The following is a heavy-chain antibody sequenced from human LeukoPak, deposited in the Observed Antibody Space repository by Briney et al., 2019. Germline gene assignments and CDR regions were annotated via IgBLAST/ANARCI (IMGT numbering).Heavy chain of an antibody. CDR1: GGSFSGYY. CDR3: ARGRGGSPDY. V-gene: IGHV4-34*01. CDR2: INHSGSA. D-gene: IGHD1-26*01. Sequence: SETLSLTCAVYGGSFSGYYWSWIRQPPGKGLEWIGEINHSGSANYNPSLKSRVTISVDTSKNQFSLKLSSVTAADTAVYYCARGRGGSPDYWGQGTLVTVSS. J-gene: IGHJ4*02.